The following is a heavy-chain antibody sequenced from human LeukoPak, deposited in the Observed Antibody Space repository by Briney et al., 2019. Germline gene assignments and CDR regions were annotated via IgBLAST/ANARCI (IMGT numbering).Heavy chain of an antibody. Sequence: PSETLSPTCTVSGGSISGGEYYWNWIRQHPGKGLEWIGYIYYSRSTYYNPSLKSRVTISVDTSKNQFSLKLSSVTAADTAVYYCARMMSTVTSDFDYWGQGTLVTVSS. V-gene: IGHV4-31*03. J-gene: IGHJ4*02. CDR2: IYYSRST. CDR1: GGSISGGEYY. CDR3: ARMMSTVTSDFDY. D-gene: IGHD4-4*01.